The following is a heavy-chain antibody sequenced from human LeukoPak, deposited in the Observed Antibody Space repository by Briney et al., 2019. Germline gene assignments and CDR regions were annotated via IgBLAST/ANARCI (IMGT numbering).Heavy chain of an antibody. Sequence: GGSLRLSCAASGFTFNDYALSWVRQAPGKGLEWVSAISGSDSATNYADSVKGRFTISRDNSKNRLYLQMNSLRAEDTAVYYCARTNSSNYFLGPLGYYYYMDVWGKGTTVTVSS. CDR2: ISGSDSAT. J-gene: IGHJ6*03. D-gene: IGHD4-11*01. V-gene: IGHV3-23*01. CDR1: GFTFNDYA. CDR3: ARTNSSNYFLGPLGYYYYMDV.